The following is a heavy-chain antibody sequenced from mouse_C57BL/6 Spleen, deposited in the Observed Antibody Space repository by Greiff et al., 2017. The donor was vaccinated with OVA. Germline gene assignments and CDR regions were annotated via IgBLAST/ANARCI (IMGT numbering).Heavy chain of an antibody. CDR1: GYTFTSYW. Sequence: QVQLQQPGAELVRPGSSVKLSCKASGYTFTSYWMHWVKQRPIQGLEWIGNIDPSDSETHYNQKFKDKAILTVDKSSSTAYMQLSSLTSEDSAVYYCARDYGNYVFDYWGQGTTLTVSS. J-gene: IGHJ2*01. CDR3: ARDYGNYVFDY. D-gene: IGHD2-1*01. V-gene: IGHV1-52*01. CDR2: IDPSDSET.